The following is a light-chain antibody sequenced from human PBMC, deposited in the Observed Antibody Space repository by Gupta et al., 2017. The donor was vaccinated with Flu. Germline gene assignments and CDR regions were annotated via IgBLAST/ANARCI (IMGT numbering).Light chain of an antibody. J-gene: IGLJ3*02. CDR1: SSNIGSNY. CDR3: AAWDDSLSGSGV. V-gene: IGLV1-47*01. Sequence: QSVLTQPPSASGTPGQRVTIPSSGSSSNIGSNYVYWYQQLPGTAPKLLIYRNNQRPSGVPDRFSGSKSGTSASLAISGLRSEDEADYYCAAWDDSLSGSGVFGGGTKLTVL. CDR2: RNN.